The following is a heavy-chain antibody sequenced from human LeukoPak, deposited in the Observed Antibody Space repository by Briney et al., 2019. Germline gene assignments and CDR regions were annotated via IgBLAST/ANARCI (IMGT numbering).Heavy chain of an antibody. CDR3: ATAPGPRAFDI. Sequence: GGSLRLSCAASGFTFSSYEMTWVRQAPGKGLEWVSYISSSGSTIYYADSVKGRFTISRDNAKNSLYLQMNSLRAEDTAVYYCATAPGPRAFDIWGQGTMVTVSS. V-gene: IGHV3-48*03. J-gene: IGHJ3*02. CDR1: GFTFSSYE. CDR2: ISSSGSTI.